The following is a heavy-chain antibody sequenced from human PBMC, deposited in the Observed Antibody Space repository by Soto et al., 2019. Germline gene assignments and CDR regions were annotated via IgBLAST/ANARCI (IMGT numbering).Heavy chain of an antibody. V-gene: IGHV3-9*01. J-gene: IGHJ6*02. D-gene: IGHD3-10*01. Sequence: EEQLVESGGGLVQPGRSLRLSCAASGFTFDDYAMHWVRQAPGKGLEWVSGINWNSGSIGYADSVKGRFTISRDNAXXSXYXLMNRLRAEDTALYYCAKDRGSGSYAANYYYYGMDVWGQGTTVTVSS. CDR2: INWNSGSI. CDR1: GFTFDDYA. CDR3: AKDRGSGSYAANYYYYGMDV.